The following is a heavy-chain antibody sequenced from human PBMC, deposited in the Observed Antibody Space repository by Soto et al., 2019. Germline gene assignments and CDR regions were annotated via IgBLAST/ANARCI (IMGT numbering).Heavy chain of an antibody. V-gene: IGHV4-38-2*01. J-gene: IGHJ4*02. CDR3: TRVKLAGRGSFHD. Sequence: SDTLPLTCAFSGYSITNGYYWGWVRQPPGKGLEWIGSIYHSGNTYYNPSLKSRVTISLDTSKNQFSLKLTSVTAADTAMYYCTRVKLAGRGSFHDWVQGTLVRVSS. D-gene: IGHD3-3*02. CDR1: GYSITNGYY. CDR2: IYHSGNT.